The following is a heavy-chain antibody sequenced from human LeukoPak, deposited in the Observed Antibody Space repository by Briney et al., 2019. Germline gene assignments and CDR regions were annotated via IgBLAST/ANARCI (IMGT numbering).Heavy chain of an antibody. Sequence: GGSLRLSCAASGFTFSSYGMHWVRQAPGKGLEWVAVIWYDGSNKYYAYSVKGRFTISRDNSKNTLYLQMNSLRAEYTAVYYCAKDYGGYMDVWGKGTTVTVSS. V-gene: IGHV3-33*06. J-gene: IGHJ6*03. CDR1: GFTFSSYG. CDR3: AKDYGGYMDV. CDR2: IWYDGSNK. D-gene: IGHD4-23*01.